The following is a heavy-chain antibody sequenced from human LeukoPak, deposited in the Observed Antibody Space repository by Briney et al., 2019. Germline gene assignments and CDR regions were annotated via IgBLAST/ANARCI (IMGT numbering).Heavy chain of an antibody. CDR2: IYYSGST. V-gene: IGHV4-59*01. CDR1: GGSISSYY. CDR3: ARGQPFDY. D-gene: IGHD1-14*01. Sequence: SETLSLTCTVSGGSISSYYWSWIRQPPGKGLKWIGYIYYSGSTNYNPSLKSRVTISVDTSKNQFSLKLSSVTAADTAVYYCARGQPFDYWGQGTLVTVSS. J-gene: IGHJ4*02.